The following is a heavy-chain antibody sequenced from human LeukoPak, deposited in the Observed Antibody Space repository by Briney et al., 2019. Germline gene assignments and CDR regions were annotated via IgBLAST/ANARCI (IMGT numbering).Heavy chain of an antibody. CDR1: GYTFTGYY. Sequence: ASVKVSCKASGYTFTGYYMHWVRQAPGQGLEWMGWINPNSGGTNYAQKFQGRVTMTRDTSISTAYMGLSRLRSDDTAVYYCARVEVVPAAKFDYWGQGTLVTVSS. CDR3: ARVEVVPAAKFDY. CDR2: INPNSGGT. D-gene: IGHD2-2*01. V-gene: IGHV1-2*02. J-gene: IGHJ4*02.